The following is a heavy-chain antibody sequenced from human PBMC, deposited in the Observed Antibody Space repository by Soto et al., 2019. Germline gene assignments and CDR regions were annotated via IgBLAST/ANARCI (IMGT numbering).Heavy chain of an antibody. CDR3: ARQGIQLWSGAYAFDI. J-gene: IGHJ3*02. Sequence: SETLSVTRTVSGGSSISSSYYWVWIRQPPGKGLEWIGSIYYSGSTYYNPSLKSRVTISVDTSKNQFSLKLSSVTAADTAVYYCARQGIQLWSGAYAFDIWGQGTMVTVSS. CDR2: IYYSGST. CDR1: GGSSISSSYY. V-gene: IGHV4-39*01. D-gene: IGHD5-18*01.